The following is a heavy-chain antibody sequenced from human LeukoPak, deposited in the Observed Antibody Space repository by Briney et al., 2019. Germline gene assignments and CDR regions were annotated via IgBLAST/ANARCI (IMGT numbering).Heavy chain of an antibody. V-gene: IGHV3-7*01. CDR1: GFTFSSYW. Sequence: GGSLRLSCAASGFTFSSYWMSWVRQAPGKGLEWVANIKQDGSEKYYVDSVKGRFTISRDNAKNSLYLQMNSLRAEDTAVYYCANPGYDILTGYEPIDYWGQGTLVTVSS. D-gene: IGHD3-9*01. J-gene: IGHJ4*02. CDR2: IKQDGSEK. CDR3: ANPGYDILTGYEPIDY.